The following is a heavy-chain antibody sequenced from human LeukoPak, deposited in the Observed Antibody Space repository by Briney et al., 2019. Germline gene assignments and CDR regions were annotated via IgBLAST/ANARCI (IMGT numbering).Heavy chain of an antibody. CDR1: CGSISSYY. V-gene: IGHV4-59*08. CDR3: ASLDSSGYYRFDY. Sequence: SETLSLTCTVSCGSISSYYWSWIRQPPGKGLEWIGYIYYSGSTNYNPSLKSRVTISVDTSKNQFSLKLSSVTAADTAVYYCASLDSSGYYRFDYRGQGTLVTVSS. D-gene: IGHD3-22*01. CDR2: IYYSGST. J-gene: IGHJ4*02.